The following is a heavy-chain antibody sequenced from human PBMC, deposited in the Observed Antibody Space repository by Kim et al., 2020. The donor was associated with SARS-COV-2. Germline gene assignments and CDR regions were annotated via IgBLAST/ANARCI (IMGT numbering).Heavy chain of an antibody. V-gene: IGHV4-59*01. J-gene: IGHJ4*02. CDR1: GGSISSYY. CDR2: IYYSGST. D-gene: IGHD3-10*01. CDR3: ARDRGYYGSGSYYFDY. Sequence: SETLSLTCTVSGGSISSYYWSWIRQPPGKGLEWIGYIYYSGSTNYNPSLKSRLTISVDTSKNQFSLKLSSVTAADTAVYYCARDRGYYGSGSYYFDYWGQGTLVTVSS.